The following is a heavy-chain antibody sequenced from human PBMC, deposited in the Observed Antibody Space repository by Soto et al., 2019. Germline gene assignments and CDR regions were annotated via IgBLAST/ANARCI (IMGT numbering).Heavy chain of an antibody. V-gene: IGHV4-59*12. CDR3: ARDVRPTGLAYFDL. D-gene: IGHD1-1*01. CDR1: GGSMSRYY. J-gene: IGHJ2*01. CDR2: IHETGST. Sequence: QVQLQESGPGLVKPSETLSLTCSFSGGSMSRYYWSWIRQPPGKGLEWIGNIHETGSTNYNASLKSRVTISFDTSKIAFPLHLTSVPAADTAVYYCARDVRPTGLAYFDLWGRGTLVTVSS.